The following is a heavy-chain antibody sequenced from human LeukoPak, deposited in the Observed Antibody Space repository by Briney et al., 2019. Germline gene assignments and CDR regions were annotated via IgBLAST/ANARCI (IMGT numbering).Heavy chain of an antibody. CDR3: AGGPEYYYDSSGSFDY. CDR2: IIPIFGTA. CDR1: GGTFSSYA. J-gene: IGHJ4*02. Sequence: SVKVSCKASGGTFSSYAISWVRQAPGQGLEWMGNIIPIFGTANYAQKFQGRVTITTDESTNTTYMELSSLRPEDTGVYYCAGGPEYYYDSSGSFDYWGQGTLVTVSS. D-gene: IGHD3-22*01. V-gene: IGHV1-69*05.